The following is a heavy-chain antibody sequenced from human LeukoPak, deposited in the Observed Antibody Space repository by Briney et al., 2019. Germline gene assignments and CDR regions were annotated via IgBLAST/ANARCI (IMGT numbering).Heavy chain of an antibody. CDR3: AAGVLLIP. Sequence: ASVKVSCKASGFTFTNSAMQWVRQARGQRLEWIGWIVVGSGNTNYAQKFQERVTITRDMSTSTAYMELSSLRSEDTAVYYCAAGVLLIPWGQGTMVTVSS. CDR1: GFTFTNSA. D-gene: IGHD3-10*01. J-gene: IGHJ3*01. CDR2: IVVGSGNT. V-gene: IGHV1-58*02.